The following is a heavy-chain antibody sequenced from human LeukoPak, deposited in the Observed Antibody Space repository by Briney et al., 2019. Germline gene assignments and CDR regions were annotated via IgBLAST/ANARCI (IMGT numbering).Heavy chain of an antibody. D-gene: IGHD2-2*01. CDR3: AREGRYCSSTSCFNWFDP. CDR2: IYYSGST. CDR1: GGSISSYY. J-gene: IGHJ5*02. V-gene: IGHV4-59*01. Sequence: SETLSLTCTVSGGSISSYYWSWIRQPPGKGLEWIGYIYYSGSTNYNPSLKSRITISVDTSKNQFSLKLSSVTAADTAVYYCAREGRYCSSTSCFNWFDPWGQGTLVTVSS.